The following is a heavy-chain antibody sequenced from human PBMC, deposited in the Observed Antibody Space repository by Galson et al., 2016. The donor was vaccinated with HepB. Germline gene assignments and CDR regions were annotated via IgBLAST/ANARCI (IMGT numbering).Heavy chain of an antibody. CDR3: AKPELYGTMMGAFDI. J-gene: IGHJ3*02. V-gene: IGHV3-21*01. Sequence: SLRLSCAASGFTFSSYSMNWVRQAPGKGLEWVSSISSTSSYIYYADSVKGRFTISRDNAKNSLYLQMNSLRAEDTAVYYCAKPELYGTMMGAFDIWGQGTMVTVSS. D-gene: IGHD3-22*01. CDR1: GFTFSSYS. CDR2: ISSTSSYI.